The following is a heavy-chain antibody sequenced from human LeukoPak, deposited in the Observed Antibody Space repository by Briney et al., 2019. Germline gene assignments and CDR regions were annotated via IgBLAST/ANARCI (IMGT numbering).Heavy chain of an antibody. CDR2: INPNSGGT. V-gene: IGHV1-2*06. J-gene: IGHJ4*02. CDR1: GYTLTELS. D-gene: IGHD3-22*01. CDR3: ATAYYYDSSGYKYCFGY. Sequence: ASVKVSCKVSGYTLTELSMHWVRQAPGQGLEWMGRINPNSGGTNYAQKFQGRVTMTRDTSISTAYMELSRLRSDDTAVYYCATAYYYDSSGYKYCFGYWGQGTLVTVSS.